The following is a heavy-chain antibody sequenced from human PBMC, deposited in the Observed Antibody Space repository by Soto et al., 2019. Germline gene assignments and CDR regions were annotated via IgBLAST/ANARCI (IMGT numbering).Heavy chain of an antibody. CDR1: GGSFSGYY. CDR2: INHSGIT. J-gene: IGHJ4*02. CDR3: ARREARRGSRFDY. Sequence: QVQLQQWCAGLLKPSETLSLTCAVYGGSFSGYYWSWIRQPPGKGLEWIGEINHSGITNYNPSLKSRVTISVYTSKTQFSLMLSSVTAEYTAVYYLARREARRGSRFDYWGQGTLGTVSS. V-gene: IGHV4-34*01. D-gene: IGHD3-10*01.